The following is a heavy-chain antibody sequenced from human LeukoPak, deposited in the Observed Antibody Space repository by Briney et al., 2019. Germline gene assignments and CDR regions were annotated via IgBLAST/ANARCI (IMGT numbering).Heavy chain of an antibody. CDR3: ASSPDRNTIFGVVIRTSYYYYYMDV. CDR2: INPNSGGT. Sequence: ASVKVSSKASGYTFTGYYMHWVRQAPGQGLEWMGRINPNSGGTNYAQKFQGRVTMTRDTSISTAYMELSRLRSDDTAVYYCASSPDRNTIFGVVIRTSYYYYYMDVWGKGTTVTVSS. CDR1: GYTFTGYY. V-gene: IGHV1-2*06. J-gene: IGHJ6*03. D-gene: IGHD3-3*01.